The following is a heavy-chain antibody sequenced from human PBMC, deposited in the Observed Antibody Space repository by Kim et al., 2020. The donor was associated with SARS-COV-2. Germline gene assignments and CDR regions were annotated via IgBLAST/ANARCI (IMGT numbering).Heavy chain of an antibody. V-gene: IGHV3-9*01. J-gene: IGHJ6*02. D-gene: IGHD6-19*01. Sequence: GGSLRLSCAASGFTFDDYAMHWVRQAPGKGLEWVSGISWNSGSIGYADSVKGRFTISRDNAKNSLYLQMNSLRAEDTALYYCAKDFVSSGWMDDYYYYGMDVWGQGTTVTVSS. CDR1: GFTFDDYA. CDR2: ISWNSGSI. CDR3: AKDFVSSGWMDDYYYYGMDV.